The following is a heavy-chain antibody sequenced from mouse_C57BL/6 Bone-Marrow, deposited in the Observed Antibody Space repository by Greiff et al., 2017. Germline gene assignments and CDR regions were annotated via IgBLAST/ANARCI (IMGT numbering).Heavy chain of an antibody. CDR3: ARSSYSNYPYYAMGY. Sequence: QVQLQQPGAELVRPGSSVKLSCKASGYTFTSYWLDWVKQRPGQGLEWIGNIYPSDSETHYNQKFKDKATLTVDKSSSTAYMQLSSLTSEDSAVYYCARSSYSNYPYYAMGYWGQGTSVTVSS. D-gene: IGHD2-5*01. CDR2: IYPSDSET. J-gene: IGHJ4*01. V-gene: IGHV1-61*01. CDR1: GYTFTSYW.